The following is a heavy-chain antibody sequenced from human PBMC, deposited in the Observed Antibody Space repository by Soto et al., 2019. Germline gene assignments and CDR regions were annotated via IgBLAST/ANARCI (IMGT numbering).Heavy chain of an antibody. CDR3: ASHRRDGYNFYNWFDP. D-gene: IGHD5-12*01. V-gene: IGHV1-69*13. Sequence: GASVKVSCKASGGTFSSYAISWLRQSAGQGLEWMGGIIPIFGTANYAQKFQGRVTITADESTSTAYMELSSLRSEDTAVYYCASHRRDGYNFYNWFDPWGQGTLVTVSS. CDR2: IIPIFGTA. J-gene: IGHJ5*02. CDR1: GGTFSSYA.